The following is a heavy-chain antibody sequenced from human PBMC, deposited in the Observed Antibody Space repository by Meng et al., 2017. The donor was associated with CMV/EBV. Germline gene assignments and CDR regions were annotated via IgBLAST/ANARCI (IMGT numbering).Heavy chain of an antibody. Sequence: SCRASVYNFTSYNFGWVRQATGQGLEWMGLINPSVGSVHLEKKFQGRVTVTRDTSARSVYMHLSSLTSEDTAVYYCARALRGRGSDYWGQGTLVTVSS. V-gene: IGHV1-46*01. CDR3: ARALRGRGSDY. D-gene: IGHD3-10*01. CDR2: INPSVGSV. CDR1: VYNFTSYN. J-gene: IGHJ4*02.